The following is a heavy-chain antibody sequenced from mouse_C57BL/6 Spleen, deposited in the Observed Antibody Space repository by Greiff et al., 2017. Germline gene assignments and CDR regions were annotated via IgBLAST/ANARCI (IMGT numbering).Heavy chain of an antibody. CDR2: INPIGGYT. CDR1: GYTFTNYS. Sequence: QVQLQQSGAELVKPGASVKLSCKASGYTFTNYSMHWVKQRPGQGLEWIGKINPIGGYTKYNQKFQDKATLTADKSSSTAYLQLSSLTSEDSAVYYCARRLYDCGLGYRGQGPTL. V-gene: IGHV1-4*01. J-gene: IGHJ2*01. CDR3: ARRLYDCGLGY. D-gene: IGHD2-3*01.